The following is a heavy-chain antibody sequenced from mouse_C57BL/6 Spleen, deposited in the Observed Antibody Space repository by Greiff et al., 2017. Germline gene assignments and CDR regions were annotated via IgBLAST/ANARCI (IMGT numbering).Heavy chain of an antibody. CDR2: IYPGDGDT. D-gene: IGHD3-3*01. J-gene: IGHJ2*01. CDR1: GYAFSSYW. Sequence: QVQLQQSGAELVKPGASVKISCKASGYAFSSYWMNWVKQRPGKGLEWIGQIYPGDGDTNYNGKFKGKATLTADKSSSTAYMQLSSLTSEDSAVYFCARGLLGYYFDYWGQGTTLTVSS. V-gene: IGHV1-80*01. CDR3: ARGLLGYYFDY.